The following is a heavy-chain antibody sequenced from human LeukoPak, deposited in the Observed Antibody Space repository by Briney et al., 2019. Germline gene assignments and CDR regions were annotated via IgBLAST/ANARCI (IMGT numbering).Heavy chain of an antibody. CDR1: GYTFSSYH. J-gene: IGHJ6*03. CDR3: ASYGDYSSGGYYYYYMDV. Sequence: ASVKVSCKASGYTFSSYHMHWVRQAPGQGLEWMGIINPSAGTTNYAQKFQDRVTMTRDMSTSTVYMELSSLRSEDTAVYYCASYGDYSSGGYYYYYMDVWGKGTTVTISS. D-gene: IGHD4-17*01. V-gene: IGHV1-46*03. CDR2: INPSAGTT.